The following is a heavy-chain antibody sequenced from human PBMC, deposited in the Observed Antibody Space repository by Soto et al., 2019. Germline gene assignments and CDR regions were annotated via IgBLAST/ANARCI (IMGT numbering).Heavy chain of an antibody. D-gene: IGHD6-13*01. Sequence: QVQLVESGGGVVQPGRSLRLSRAASGFTFSSYGMHWVRQAPGKGLEWVAVIWYDGSNKYYADSVKGRFTISRDNSKNTLYRQMNSLSAEDTAVYYCARWGIAAGDYWGQGTLVTVSS. J-gene: IGHJ4*02. CDR2: IWYDGSNK. V-gene: IGHV3-33*01. CDR1: GFTFSSYG. CDR3: ARWGIAAGDY.